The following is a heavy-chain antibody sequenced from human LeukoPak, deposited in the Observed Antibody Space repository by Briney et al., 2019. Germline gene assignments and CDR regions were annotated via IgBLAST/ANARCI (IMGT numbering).Heavy chain of an antibody. CDR1: GGTFSRYA. Sequence: SVKVSCKASGGTFSRYAISWVRQAPGQGLEWMGRIIPIFGIANYAQKFQGRVTITADKSTSTAYMELSSLRSEGTAVYYCARDGGSYANWFDPWGQGTLVTVSS. V-gene: IGHV1-69*04. J-gene: IGHJ5*02. D-gene: IGHD1-26*01. CDR2: IIPIFGIA. CDR3: ARDGGSYANWFDP.